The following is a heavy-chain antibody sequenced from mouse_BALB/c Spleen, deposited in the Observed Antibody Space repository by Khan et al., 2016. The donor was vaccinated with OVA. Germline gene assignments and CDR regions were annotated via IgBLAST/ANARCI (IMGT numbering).Heavy chain of an antibody. J-gene: IGHJ3*01. CDR1: GFSLTRYG. V-gene: IGHV2-2*02. CDR2: IWSGGST. Sequence: VQLKESGPGLVQPSQSLSITCTVSGFSLTRYGVHWVRQSPGKGLELLGVIWSGGSTDYTAAFISRLSISKDTSKSQVFFKMSSLQANDTAIYYCARNYDYDEGLAYWGQGTLVTVSA. D-gene: IGHD2-4*01. CDR3: ARNYDYDEGLAY.